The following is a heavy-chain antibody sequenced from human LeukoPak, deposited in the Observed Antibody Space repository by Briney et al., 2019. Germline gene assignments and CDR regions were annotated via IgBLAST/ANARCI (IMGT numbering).Heavy chain of an antibody. CDR1: GGTFSSYA. Sequence: GAAVKVSCKGSGGTFSSYAISWVRQAPGQGLEWMGGIISIFGTANYAQKFQGRVTITTDESTSTDYMELSSLRSEDTAVYYGARAPTSLEPQPFDYWGQGTLVTVSS. CDR2: IISIFGTA. J-gene: IGHJ4*02. CDR3: ARAPTSLEPQPFDY. V-gene: IGHV1-69*05. D-gene: IGHD3-3*01.